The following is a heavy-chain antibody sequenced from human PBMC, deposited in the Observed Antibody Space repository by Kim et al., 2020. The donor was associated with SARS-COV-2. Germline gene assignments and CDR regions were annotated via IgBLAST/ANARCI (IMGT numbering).Heavy chain of an antibody. V-gene: IGHV6-1*01. CDR3: ARDHSSSGYFDS. Sequence: SQTLSLTCAISGDSVSSNSAAWNWIRQSPWRGLEWLGRTYFRSKWYDDYAVSVKSRIIINADTSMNQFSLHLKSVTPEDTAMYYCARDHSSSGYFDSWGQGTLLTVSS. CDR1: GDSVSSNSAA. CDR2: TYFRSKWYD. D-gene: IGHD6-6*01. J-gene: IGHJ4*02.